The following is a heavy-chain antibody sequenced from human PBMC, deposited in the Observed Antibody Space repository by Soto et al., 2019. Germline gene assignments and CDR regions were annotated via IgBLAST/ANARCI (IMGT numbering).Heavy chain of an antibody. CDR3: ARYDFWSGPTQYYFDY. D-gene: IGHD3-3*01. CDR2: ISAYNGNT. J-gene: IGHJ4*02. CDR1: GYTFTSYG. Sequence: ASVKVSCTDSGYTFTSYGISWVRQAPGQGLEWMGWISAYNGNTNYAQKLQGRVTMTTDTSTSTAYMELRSLRSDDTAVYYCARYDFWSGPTQYYFDYWGRGTLVTVSS. V-gene: IGHV1-18*01.